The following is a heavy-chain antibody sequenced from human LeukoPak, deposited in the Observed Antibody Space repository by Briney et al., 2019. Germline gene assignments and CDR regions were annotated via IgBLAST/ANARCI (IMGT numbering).Heavy chain of an antibody. Sequence: GESLKISCKGSGNSFNSNWIAWVRQMPGKGLEWMGIIYPGDSDTRYSPSFQGRVTISADKSISTAYLQWSSLKASDTAMYYCARQATVVMANDYWGQGTLVTVSS. D-gene: IGHD4-23*01. J-gene: IGHJ4*02. CDR2: IYPGDSDT. CDR1: GNSFNSNW. V-gene: IGHV5-51*01. CDR3: ARQATVVMANDY.